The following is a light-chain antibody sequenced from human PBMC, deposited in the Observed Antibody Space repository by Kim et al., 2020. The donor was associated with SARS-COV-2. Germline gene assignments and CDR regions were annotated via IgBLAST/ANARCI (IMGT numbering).Light chain of an antibody. CDR1: SSNIGAGYD. CDR3: QSYDSSLSGPNWV. J-gene: IGLJ3*02. Sequence: VTISCTGSSSNIGAGYDLHWYQQLPGTAPKLLIYGNSNRPSGVPDRFSGSKSGTSASLAITGLQAEDEADYYCQSYDSSLSGPNWVFGGGTQLTVL. V-gene: IGLV1-40*01. CDR2: GNS.